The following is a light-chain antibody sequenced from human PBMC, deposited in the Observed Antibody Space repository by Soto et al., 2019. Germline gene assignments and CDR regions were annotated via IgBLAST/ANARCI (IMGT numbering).Light chain of an antibody. CDR3: SSHTTSNTVV. CDR2: DVS. V-gene: IGLV2-14*03. CDR1: SSDVGRYDY. Sequence: QSALTQAASVSGSPGQSITISCTGTSSDVGRYDYVSWYRHHPGKAPQLIIYDVSNRPSGVSDRFSGSKSGNTASLTISGLQAEDEADYYCSSHTTSNTVVFGGGTKVTVL. J-gene: IGLJ2*01.